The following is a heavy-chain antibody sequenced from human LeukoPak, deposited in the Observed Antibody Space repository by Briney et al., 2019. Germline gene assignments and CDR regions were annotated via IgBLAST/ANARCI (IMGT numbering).Heavy chain of an antibody. V-gene: IGHV3-23*01. J-gene: IGHJ4*02. CDR2: ISGSGGST. Sequence: GASLRLSCAASGFTFSSYAMSWLRQAPGKGLEWVSAISGSGGSTYYADSVKGRFTISRDNSKNTLYLQMNSLRAEDTAVYYCAKSEGLRYFDWSRGYYFDYWGQGTLVTVSS. D-gene: IGHD3-9*01. CDR1: GFTFSSYA. CDR3: AKSEGLRYFDWSRGYYFDY.